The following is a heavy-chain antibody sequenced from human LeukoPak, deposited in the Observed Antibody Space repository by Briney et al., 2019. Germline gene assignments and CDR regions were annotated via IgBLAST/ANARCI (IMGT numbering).Heavy chain of an antibody. CDR3: ARATVTTYYYYMDV. CDR2: IHYSGYS. J-gene: IGHJ6*03. CDR1: GGSISSDY. D-gene: IGHD4-17*01. V-gene: IGHV4-59*01. Sequence: SETLSLTCTVSGGSISSDYWNWIRQPPGKGLEWIGYIHYSGYSKYNPSHESRATISVDTSTNQFSLKLYSVTAADTAVYYCARATVTTYYYYMDVWGKGTTVTVSS.